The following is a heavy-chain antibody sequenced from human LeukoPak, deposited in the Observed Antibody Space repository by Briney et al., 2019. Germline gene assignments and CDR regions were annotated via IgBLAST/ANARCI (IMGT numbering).Heavy chain of an antibody. V-gene: IGHV4-38-2*01. CDR1: GYSISSGCY. CDR2: IYHSGST. J-gene: IGHJ6*03. D-gene: IGHD3-3*01. CDR3: ARHSGPYYDFWSGYYRDYYYYYYMDV. Sequence: SETLSLTCAVSGYSISSGCYWGWIRQPPGKGLEWIGSIYHSGSTYYNPSLKSRVTISVDTSKNQFSLKLSSVTAADTAVYYCARHSGPYYDFWSGYYRDYYYYYYMDVWGKGTTVTVSS.